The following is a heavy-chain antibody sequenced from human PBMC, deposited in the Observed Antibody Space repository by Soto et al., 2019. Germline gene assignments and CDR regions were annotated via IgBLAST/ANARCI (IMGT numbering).Heavy chain of an antibody. V-gene: IGHV3-23*01. CDR1: GFTFSSYA. J-gene: IGHJ4*02. CDR3: AKGRRGFCGGLTCPAN. CDR2: IDYSGAT. Sequence: EVQLLESGGDLVQPGGSLRLSCAASGFTFSSYAMDWVRQAQGRGLEWVSGIDYSGATFYADSVKGRFTISRDDSKDTLDLQMSSLRAEDTALYYCAKGRRGFCGGLTCPANWGQGTLVTVSS. D-gene: IGHD2-15*01.